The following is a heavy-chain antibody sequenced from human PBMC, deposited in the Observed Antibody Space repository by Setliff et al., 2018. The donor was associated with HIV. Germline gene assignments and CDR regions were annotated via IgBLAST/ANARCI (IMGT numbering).Heavy chain of an antibody. CDR3: GRDVHDAAADN. Sequence: GESLKISCTASGFTFSDYWMHWVRRGPGRGLEWVSRIGRDGTVANYADSVKGRFTISRDNARNTLFLQMNSLGVEDTALYYCGRDVHDAAADNWGRGTLVTVSS. CDR1: GFTFSDYW. CDR2: IGRDGTVA. D-gene: IGHD6-13*01. J-gene: IGHJ4*02. V-gene: IGHV3-74*01.